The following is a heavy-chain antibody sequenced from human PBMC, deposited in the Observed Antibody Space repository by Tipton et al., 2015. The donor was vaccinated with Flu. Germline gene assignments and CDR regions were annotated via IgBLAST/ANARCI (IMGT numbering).Heavy chain of an antibody. CDR2: INHSGST. Sequence: TLSLTCAVYGGSFSGYYWSWIRQSPGKGLEWIGEINHSGSTNYNPSLKSRVTISVDTSKNQFSLKLSSVTAADTAVYYCARGIHRDARPPYYYYYYGMDVWGQGTTVTVSS. V-gene: IGHV4-34*01. CDR1: GGSFSGYY. CDR3: ARGIHRDARPPYYYYYYGMDV. J-gene: IGHJ6*02. D-gene: IGHD2-21*01.